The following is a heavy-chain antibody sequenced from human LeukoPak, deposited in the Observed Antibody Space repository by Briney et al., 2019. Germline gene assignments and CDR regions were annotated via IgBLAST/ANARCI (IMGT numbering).Heavy chain of an antibody. V-gene: IGHV4-59*01. D-gene: IGHD2-2*01. CDR2: IYYSGST. J-gene: IGHJ3*02. Sequence: SETLSLTCTVSGGSISSYYWSWIRQPPGKGLEWIGYIYYSGSTNYNPSLKSRVTISVDTSKNQFSLKLSSVTAADTAVYYCARGEGSSTYGIWGQGTMVTVSS. CDR1: GGSISSYY. CDR3: ARGEGSSTYGI.